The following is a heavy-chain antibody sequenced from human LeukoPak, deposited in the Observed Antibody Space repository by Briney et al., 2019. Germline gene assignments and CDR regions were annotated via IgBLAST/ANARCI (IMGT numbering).Heavy chain of an antibody. D-gene: IGHD3-16*01. CDR1: GFTFSSYV. CDR3: ARDRGDYVCDY. V-gene: IGHV3-30-3*01. J-gene: IGHJ4*02. CDR2: ISYDGSNK. Sequence: GGALRLSCAASGFTFSSYVMHWVRQAPGKGLEWVAVISYDGSNKYYADSVKGRVTISRDNSKNTLYLQMNSLRAEDTAVYYCARDRGDYVCDYWGQGTLVSVSS.